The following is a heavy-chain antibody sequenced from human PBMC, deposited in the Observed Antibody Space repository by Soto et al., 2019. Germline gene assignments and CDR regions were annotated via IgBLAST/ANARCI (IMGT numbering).Heavy chain of an antibody. CDR1: GFTVNSNY. D-gene: IGHD2-2*01. CDR2: IYSDGST. V-gene: IGHV3-66*01. Sequence: PGGSLRLSCAASGFTVNSNYMSWVRQAPGKGLEWVSVIYSDGSTYYADSVKGRFIISRDNSNNTLYFQMNSLRAEDTAVYYCARDYLVVPHRVIDYWGQGTLVTVSS. J-gene: IGHJ4*02. CDR3: ARDYLVVPHRVIDY.